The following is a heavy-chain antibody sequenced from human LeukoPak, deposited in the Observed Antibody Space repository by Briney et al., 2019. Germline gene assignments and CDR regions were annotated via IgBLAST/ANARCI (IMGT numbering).Heavy chain of an antibody. CDR2: IYYSGST. Sequence: SETLSLTCTVSGGSISSYYWSWIRQPPGKGLEWIGYIYYSGSTNYNPSLKSRVTISVDTSKNQFSLKLSSVTAADTAVYYCARDRNTVTTFDYWGQGTLVTVSS. CDR1: GGSISSYY. CDR3: ARDRNTVTTFDY. J-gene: IGHJ4*02. V-gene: IGHV4-59*01. D-gene: IGHD4-11*01.